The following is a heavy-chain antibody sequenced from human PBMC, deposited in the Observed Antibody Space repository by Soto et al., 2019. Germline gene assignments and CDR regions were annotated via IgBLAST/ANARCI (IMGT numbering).Heavy chain of an antibody. CDR1: GGSISSGGYY. J-gene: IGHJ6*02. V-gene: IGHV4-39*07. CDR2: INHSGST. D-gene: IGHD1-26*01. Sequence: PSETLSLTCTVSGGSISSGGYYWSWIRQPPGKGLEWIGEINHSGSTNYNPSLKSRVTISVDTSKNQFSLKLSSVTAADTAVYYCARGLRRWLLSYYYYGMAVWGQGTTVTVSS. CDR3: ARGLRRWLLSYYYYGMAV.